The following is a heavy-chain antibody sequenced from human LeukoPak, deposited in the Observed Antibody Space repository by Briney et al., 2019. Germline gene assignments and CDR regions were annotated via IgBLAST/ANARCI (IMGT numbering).Heavy chain of an antibody. CDR3: ARSNYSNYYYYYGMDV. D-gene: IGHD4-11*01. V-gene: IGHV6-1*01. CDR1: GDSVSSNSAA. CDR2: TYYRSKWYN. Sequence: SQTLSLTCAISGDSVSSNSAAWTWIRQSPSRGLEWLGRTYYRSKWYNDCAVSVKSRITINPDTSKNQFSLQLYSVTPEDTSVYYCARSNYSNYYYYYGMDVWGQGTTVTVSS. J-gene: IGHJ6*02.